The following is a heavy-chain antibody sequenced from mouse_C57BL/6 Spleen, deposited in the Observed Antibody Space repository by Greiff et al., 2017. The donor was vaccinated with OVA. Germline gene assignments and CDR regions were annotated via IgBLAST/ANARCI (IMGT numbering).Heavy chain of an antibody. D-gene: IGHD2-2*01. CDR2: IDPEDGET. V-gene: IGHV14-2*01. CDR1: GFNIKDYY. CDR3: ARGYDGHYYAMDY. Sequence: EVKLMESGAELVKPGASVKLSCTASGFNIKDYYMHWVKQRTEQGLEWIGRIDPEDGETKYAPKFQGKATITADTSSNTAYLQLSSLTSEDTAVYYCARGYDGHYYAMDYWGQGTSVTVSS. J-gene: IGHJ4*01.